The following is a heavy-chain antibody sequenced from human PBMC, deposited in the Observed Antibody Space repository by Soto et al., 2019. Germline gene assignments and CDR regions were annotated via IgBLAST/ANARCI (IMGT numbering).Heavy chain of an antibody. V-gene: IGHV4-38-2*01. CDR1: AYSITSDHY. CDR2: VYHTGSS. CDR3: ARVLHDGSGSFFDF. D-gene: IGHD3-22*01. J-gene: IGHJ4*02. Sequence: RSLTCGVSAYSITSDHYWGWVRQPPGKGLEWIGCVYHTGSSYNNPSLKGRLTISVDTSKNQFILELSSVTAADTAVYFCARVLHDGSGSFFDFWGPGTLVTVSS.